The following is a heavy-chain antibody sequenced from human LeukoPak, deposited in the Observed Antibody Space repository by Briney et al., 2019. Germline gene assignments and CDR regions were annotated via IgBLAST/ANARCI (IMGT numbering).Heavy chain of an antibody. Sequence: ASVKVSCKASGYTFTSYGTSWVRQAPGQGLEWMGWISAYSGNTNYAQKLQGRATMTTDTSTSTAYMELRSLRSDDTAVYYCAREATVVTPPAFDIWGQGTMVTVSS. D-gene: IGHD4-23*01. V-gene: IGHV1-18*01. CDR3: AREATVVTPPAFDI. CDR2: ISAYSGNT. CDR1: GYTFTSYG. J-gene: IGHJ3*02.